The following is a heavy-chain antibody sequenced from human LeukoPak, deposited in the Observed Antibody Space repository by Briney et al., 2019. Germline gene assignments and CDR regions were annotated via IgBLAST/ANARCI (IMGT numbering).Heavy chain of an antibody. Sequence: ASVKVSCKASGYTFTSYYMHWVRQAPGQGLEWTGRINPNSGGTNYAQKFQGRVTMTRDTSISTAYMELSRLRSDDTAVYYCARESITGTSFDYWGQGTLVTVSS. J-gene: IGHJ4*02. CDR1: GYTFTSYY. D-gene: IGHD1-20*01. CDR3: ARESITGTSFDY. V-gene: IGHV1-2*06. CDR2: INPNSGGT.